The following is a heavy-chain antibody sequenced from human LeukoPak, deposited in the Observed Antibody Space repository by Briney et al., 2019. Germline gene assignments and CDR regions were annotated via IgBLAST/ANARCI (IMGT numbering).Heavy chain of an antibody. CDR3: ARDPVHYYDTSGYWSY. CDR1: GYTFTSYG. J-gene: IGHJ4*02. D-gene: IGHD3-22*01. CDR2: ISAYNGNT. Sequence: ASVKVSCKASGYTFTSYGISWVRQAPGQGLEWMGWISAYNGNTNYAQKLQGRATMTTDTSTSTAYMELRSLRSDDTAVYYCARDPVHYYDTSGYWSYWGQGTLVTVSS. V-gene: IGHV1-18*01.